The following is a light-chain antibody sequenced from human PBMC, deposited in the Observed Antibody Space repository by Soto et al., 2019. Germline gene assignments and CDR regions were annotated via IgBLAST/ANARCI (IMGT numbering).Light chain of an antibody. CDR3: SSYADSNSVI. V-gene: IGLV2-8*01. CDR2: EVF. J-gene: IGLJ2*01. Sequence: QSALTQPPSASGSPGQSLTISCTGSSGDIGDYNYVSWYHQHPGKVPKLIIYEVFKRPSGVPDRFSGSKFGTTASLTVSGLQAEDEGDYYCSSYADSNSVIFGGGTKVTVL. CDR1: SGDIGDYNY.